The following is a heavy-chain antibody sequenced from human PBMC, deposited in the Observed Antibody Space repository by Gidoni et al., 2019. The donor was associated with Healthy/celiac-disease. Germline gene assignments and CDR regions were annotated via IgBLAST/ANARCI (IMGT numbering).Heavy chain of an antibody. CDR1: GGSISSYY. J-gene: IGHJ4*02. Sequence: QVQLQESGPGLVKPSETLSLTCTVSGGSISSYYWSWIRQPPGKGLEWIGYIYYSGSTNYNPSLKSRVTISVDTSKNQFSLKLSSVTAADTAVYYCAREGVEDGAFFDYWGQGTLVTVSS. CDR3: AREGVEDGAFFDY. D-gene: IGHD3-3*01. V-gene: IGHV4-59*01. CDR2: IYYSGST.